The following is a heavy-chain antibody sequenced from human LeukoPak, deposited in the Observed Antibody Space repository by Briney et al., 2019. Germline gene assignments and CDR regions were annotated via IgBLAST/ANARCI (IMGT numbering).Heavy chain of an antibody. V-gene: IGHV1-46*01. CDR3: ARDDAGGGSRYSYYFDY. J-gene: IGHJ4*02. CDR1: GYTFTSYY. CDR2: INPSGGST. D-gene: IGHD2-15*01. Sequence: GASVKVSCKASGYTFTSYYMHWVRQAPGQGLEWMGIINPSGGSTSYAQKFQGRVTMTRDTSTSTVYMELSSLRSEDTAVYYCARDDAGGGSRYSYYFDYWGQGTLVTVSS.